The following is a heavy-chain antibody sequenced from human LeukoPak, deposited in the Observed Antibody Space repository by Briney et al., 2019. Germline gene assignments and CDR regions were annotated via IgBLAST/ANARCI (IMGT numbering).Heavy chain of an antibody. CDR3: ARDGDYVWGSYRRKGGFDY. Sequence: ASVKVSCKASGYTFTGYYMHWVRQAPGQGLEWMGWINPNSGGTNYAQKFQGWVTMTRDTSISTAYMELSRLRSDDTAVYYCARDGDYVWGSYRRKGGFDYWGQGTLVTVSS. D-gene: IGHD3-16*02. CDR2: INPNSGGT. V-gene: IGHV1-2*04. J-gene: IGHJ4*02. CDR1: GYTFTGYY.